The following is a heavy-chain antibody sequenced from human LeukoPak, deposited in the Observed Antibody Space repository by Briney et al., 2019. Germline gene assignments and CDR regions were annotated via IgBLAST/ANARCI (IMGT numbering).Heavy chain of an antibody. Sequence: GGSLRLSCAASGFTFSSYAMSWVRQAPGKGLEWVSSISGGTYYADSVKGRFTISRDNSKNTLYLHMNSLRAEDTAVYYCAKDSSSNSGWLYHFDYWGQGTLVAVSS. CDR2: ISGGT. V-gene: IGHV3-23*01. J-gene: IGHJ4*02. CDR1: GFTFSSYA. D-gene: IGHD6-19*01. CDR3: AKDSSSNSGWLYHFDY.